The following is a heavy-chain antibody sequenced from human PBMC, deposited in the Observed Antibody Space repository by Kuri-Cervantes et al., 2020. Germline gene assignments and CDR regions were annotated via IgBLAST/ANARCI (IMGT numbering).Heavy chain of an antibody. CDR3: AKDKD. Sequence: GESLKISCAASGFTFRNYGMHWARQAPGKGLEWVAIIWYDGSNKYYADSVKGRFTISRDNSKNTLYLQMNSLRAEDTAVYYCAKDKDWGQGTLVTVSS. V-gene: IGHV3-33*06. J-gene: IGHJ4*02. CDR1: GFTFRNYG. CDR2: IWYDGSNK.